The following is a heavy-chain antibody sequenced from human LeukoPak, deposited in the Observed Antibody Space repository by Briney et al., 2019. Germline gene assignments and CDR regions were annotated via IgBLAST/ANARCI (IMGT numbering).Heavy chain of an antibody. CDR3: ARGGRITIFGVVNDAFDI. CDR2: IYTSGST. Sequence: PSETLSLTCTVSGGSISSGSYYWSWIRQPAGKGLEWIGRIYTSGSTNYNPSLKSRVAISVDTSKNQFSLKLSSVTAADTAVYYCARGGRITIFGVVNDAFDIWGQGTMVTVSS. CDR1: GGSISSGSYY. V-gene: IGHV4-61*02. D-gene: IGHD3-3*01. J-gene: IGHJ3*02.